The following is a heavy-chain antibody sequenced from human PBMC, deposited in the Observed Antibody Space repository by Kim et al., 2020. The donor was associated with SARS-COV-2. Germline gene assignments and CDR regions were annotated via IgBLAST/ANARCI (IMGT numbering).Heavy chain of an antibody. V-gene: IGHV3-30*01. CDR2: RNT. D-gene: IGHD3-22*01. Sequence: RNTYYADSVKGRFTISRDNSKNTLFLQMNSLRAEDTALYYCAREGYYGFDIWGQGTLVTVSS. CDR3: AREGYYGFDI. J-gene: IGHJ3*02.